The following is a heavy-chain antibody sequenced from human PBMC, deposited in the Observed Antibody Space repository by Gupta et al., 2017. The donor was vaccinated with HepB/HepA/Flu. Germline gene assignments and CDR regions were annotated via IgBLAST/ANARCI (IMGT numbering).Heavy chain of an antibody. Sequence: QVQLVESGGGVVQPGRSLRLSCAASGFTFNDYGRHGVRQAPGKGLEWVAVLWHDGSKKSYADSVKGRFSISRDNSESLVHLQMKSLRAEDTAVYFCARGTGYNWGYFDYWGQGILVTVSS. V-gene: IGHV3-33*01. CDR3: ARGTGYNWGYFDY. J-gene: IGHJ4*02. CDR2: LWHDGSKK. D-gene: IGHD5-24*01. CDR1: GFTFNDYG.